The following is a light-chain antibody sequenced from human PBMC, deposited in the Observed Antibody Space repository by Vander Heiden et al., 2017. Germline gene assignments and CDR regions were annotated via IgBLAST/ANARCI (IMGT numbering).Light chain of an antibody. CDR2: GAS. CDR3: QQYGSSPYT. V-gene: IGKV3-20*01. J-gene: IGKJ2*01. CDR1: QSVTNNF. Sequence: EIVLTQSPGTLSLSPGERATLSCRASQSVTNNFLAWYQQKPGQAPRLLIYGASNRATGIPDRFSGSRSGTDFTLTISRLEPEDFAVYYCQQYGSSPYTFDQGTKLEIK.